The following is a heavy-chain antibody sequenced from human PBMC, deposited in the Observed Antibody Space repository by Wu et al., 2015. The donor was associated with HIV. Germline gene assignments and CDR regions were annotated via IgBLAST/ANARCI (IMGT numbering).Heavy chain of an antibody. Sequence: QVQLVQSGAEVKKPGSSVKVSCKASGGTFSSHAISWVRQAPGQGLEWMGGIIPIFGVTNYAQQFQGRVTITANESTSTAHMEVMSLRAEDTAVYYCARARSGTDQLLNWFDPGAREPWSPSPQ. CDR3: ARARSGTDQLLNWFDP. J-gene: IGHJ5*02. CDR2: IIPIFGVT. D-gene: IGHD2-2*01. V-gene: IGHV1-69*12. CDR1: GGTFSSHA.